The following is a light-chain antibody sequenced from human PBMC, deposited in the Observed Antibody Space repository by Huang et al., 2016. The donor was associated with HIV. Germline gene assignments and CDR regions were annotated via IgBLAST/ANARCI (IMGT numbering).Light chain of an antibody. CDR3: QQVNSYPLT. V-gene: IGKV1-9*01. Sequence: IQLTQSPSSLSAFVGDIVTITCRASQDITTYLAWYQQKPGKAPNLLIYSASTLQTGVPSRFSGSGSGTNFTLTVSSLQPEDFGTYYCQQVNSYPLTFGGGTKVEIK. CDR2: SAS. CDR1: QDITTY. J-gene: IGKJ4*01.